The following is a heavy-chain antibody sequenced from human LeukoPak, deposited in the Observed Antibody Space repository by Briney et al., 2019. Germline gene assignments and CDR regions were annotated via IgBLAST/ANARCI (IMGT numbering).Heavy chain of an antibody. V-gene: IGHV1-46*02. Sequence: ASVKVSCKASGYSFNSYYINWVRQAPGQGLEWMGLINPGGDYTKYAQTFQGRVTMTRDTSTNTVYMHLSSLRSEDTAIYYCAREGSRSSLGGYGYWGQGNLVTVSS. CDR2: INPGGDYT. CDR3: AREGSRSSLGGYGY. CDR1: GYSFNSYY. J-gene: IGHJ4*02. D-gene: IGHD6-6*01.